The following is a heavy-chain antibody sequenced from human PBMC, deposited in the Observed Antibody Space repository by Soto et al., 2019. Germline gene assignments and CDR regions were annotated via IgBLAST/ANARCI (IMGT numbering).Heavy chain of an antibody. Sequence: GASVKVSCKASGYTFHSYAMNWVRQAPGQRLEWMGWISAGNGNTIYSQKFQARVTITRDTSASTAYMELSSLRSEDTAVYYCARPVASCAYTYGPLVCAFDIWGQVTMVTVSS. J-gene: IGHJ3*02. V-gene: IGHV1-3*01. D-gene: IGHD5-18*01. CDR2: ISAGNGNT. CDR3: ARPVASCAYTYGPLVCAFDI. CDR1: GYTFHSYA.